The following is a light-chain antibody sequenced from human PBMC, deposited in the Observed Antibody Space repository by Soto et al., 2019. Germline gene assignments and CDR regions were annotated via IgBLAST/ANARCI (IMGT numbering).Light chain of an antibody. V-gene: IGKV3-20*01. CDR1: QSLITRY. CDR3: QQYGTSTT. Sequence: EIVLTQSPGTLSLFPGERATLSCRASQSLITRYLAWYQQKPGQAPRLLIYGASSRATGIPDRFSGSGSGTDFTPTISRLETEDFAVYSCQQYGTSTTFGQGTRLEIK. CDR2: GAS. J-gene: IGKJ5*01.